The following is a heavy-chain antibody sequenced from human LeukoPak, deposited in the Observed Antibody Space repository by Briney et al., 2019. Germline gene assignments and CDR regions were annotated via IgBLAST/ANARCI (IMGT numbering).Heavy chain of an antibody. CDR1: GFTFNNYW. D-gene: IGHD1-26*01. Sequence: GGSLRLSCAASGFTFNNYWMSWVRQAPGKGLEWVANIKQDGSEIFYVDSVKGRLTISRDNAKNSLYLQMNSLRAEDTAVYYCARQWVYYYYYMDVWGKGTMVTVSS. V-gene: IGHV3-7*01. CDR3: ARQWVYYYYYMDV. CDR2: IKQDGSEI. J-gene: IGHJ6*03.